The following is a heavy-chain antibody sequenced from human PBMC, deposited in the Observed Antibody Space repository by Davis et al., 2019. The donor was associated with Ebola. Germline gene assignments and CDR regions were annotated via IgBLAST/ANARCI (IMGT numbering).Heavy chain of an antibody. J-gene: IGHJ4*02. Sequence: ASVKVSCKTSGYTFVTYGISWVRQAPGQGLEWMGWISGYDGKTNYGEQFQGRVTMTTDTSTSTAYMELRSLRSDDTAVYYCARRDGFDFDYWGRGTLVTVSS. CDR1: GYTFVTYG. CDR2: ISGYDGKT. CDR3: ARRDGFDFDY. D-gene: IGHD5-24*01. V-gene: IGHV1-18*01.